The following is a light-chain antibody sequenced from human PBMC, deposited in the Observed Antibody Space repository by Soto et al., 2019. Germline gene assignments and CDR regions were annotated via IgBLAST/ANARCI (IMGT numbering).Light chain of an antibody. V-gene: IGLV2-14*03. CDR3: SSYTASSTNVL. J-gene: IGLJ2*01. CDR2: DVN. CDR1: SSDVGGYTY. Sequence: QSALTQPASVSGSPGQSITISCTGTSSDVGGYTYVSWYQHHPGKAPKLIIYDVNHRPSGVSNRFSGSKSGNTASLTISGLQAEDEADYYCSSYTASSTNVLFGGGTQLTVL.